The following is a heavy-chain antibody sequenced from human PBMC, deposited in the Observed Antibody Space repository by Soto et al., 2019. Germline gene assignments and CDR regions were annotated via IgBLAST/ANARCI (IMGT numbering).Heavy chain of an antibody. D-gene: IGHD5-12*01. J-gene: IGHJ4*02. CDR2: IWYDGSNK. CDR1: GFTFSSYG. Sequence: QVQLVESGGGVVQPGRSLRLSCAASGFTFSSYGMHWVRQAPGKGLEWVAVIWYDGSNKYYADSVKGRFTISRDNSKNTLYREMNSLRAEGTAVYYCARGGGMATSYFDYWGQGTLVTVSS. V-gene: IGHV3-33*01. CDR3: ARGGGMATSYFDY.